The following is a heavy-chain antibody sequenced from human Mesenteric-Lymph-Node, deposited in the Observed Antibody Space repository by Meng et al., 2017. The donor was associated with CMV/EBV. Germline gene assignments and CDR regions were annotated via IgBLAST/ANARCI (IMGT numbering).Heavy chain of an antibody. CDR2: INSDGSST. V-gene: IGHV3-74*01. CDR1: GFTFSSYW. D-gene: IGHD2-2*02. CDR3: ARTLGYCSSTSCYIKGYYYYYGMDV. Sequence: GGSLRLSCAASGFTFSSYWMHWVRQAPGKGLVWVSRINSDGSSTSYADSVKGRFTISRDNAKNTLYLQMNSLRAEDTAVYYCARTLGYCSSTSCYIKGYYYYYGMDVWGQGTTVTVSS. J-gene: IGHJ6*02.